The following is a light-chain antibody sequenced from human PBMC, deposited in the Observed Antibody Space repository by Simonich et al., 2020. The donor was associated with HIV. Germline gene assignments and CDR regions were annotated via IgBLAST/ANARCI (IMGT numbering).Light chain of an antibody. CDR3: SSYTRSTTYVI. CDR2: DVS. V-gene: IGLV2-14*03. J-gene: IGLJ2*01. Sequence: QSALTQPASVSGSPGQSITISCTGTISDVGGYKYVSWYQQNPGKAPKLMIYDVSKRPSGVSNRFSGSKSGSTASLTISGLQAEDEADYYCSSYTRSTTYVIFGGGTKLTVL. CDR1: ISDVGGYKY.